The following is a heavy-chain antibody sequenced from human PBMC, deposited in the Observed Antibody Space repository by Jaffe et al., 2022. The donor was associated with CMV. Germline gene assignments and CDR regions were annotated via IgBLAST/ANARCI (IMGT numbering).Heavy chain of an antibody. CDR2: IVVGSGNT. D-gene: IGHD1-20*01. V-gene: IGHV1-58*01. CDR1: GFTFTSSA. Sequence: QMQLVQSGPEVKKPGTSVKVSCKASGFTFTSSAVQWVRQARGQRLEWIGWIVVGSGNTNYAQKFQERVTITRDMSTSTAYMELSSLRSEDTAVYYCAADHNWNARRGVAFDIWGQGTMVTVSS. J-gene: IGHJ3*02. CDR3: AADHNWNARRGVAFDI.